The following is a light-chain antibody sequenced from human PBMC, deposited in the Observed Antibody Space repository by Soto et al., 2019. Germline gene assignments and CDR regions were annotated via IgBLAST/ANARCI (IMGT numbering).Light chain of an antibody. CDR3: QRYSDWPPWT. V-gene: IGKV3-15*01. CDR2: DAS. CDR1: QSVSNK. J-gene: IGKJ1*01. Sequence: EIVMTQSPGTLSVSPGERATLSCRASQSVSNKLAWYQQKPGQAPRLLIYDASIRATGIPDRFIGSGSGTEFTLTITSLQSEDFAIYYCQRYSDWPPWTFGQGTKLEIK.